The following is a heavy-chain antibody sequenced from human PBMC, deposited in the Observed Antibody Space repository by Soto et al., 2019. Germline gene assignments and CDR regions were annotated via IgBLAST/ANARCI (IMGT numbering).Heavy chain of an antibody. CDR2: INGSGDTT. J-gene: IGHJ4*02. V-gene: IGHV3-23*01. CDR1: GFTFSSYV. D-gene: IGHD6-19*01. CDR3: AKDYGSGWSADY. Sequence: EVQLLESGGGLVQPGGSLILCCAASGFTFSSYVMSWVRQTPGKRLEWVSGINGSGDTTYYADSVKGRFTVTRDNSRNTVFLQMNSLRGDDTAVYYCAKDYGSGWSADYWGQGALVTVSS.